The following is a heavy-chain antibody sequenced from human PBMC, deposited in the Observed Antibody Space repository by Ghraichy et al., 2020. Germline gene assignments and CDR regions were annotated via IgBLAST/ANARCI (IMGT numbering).Heavy chain of an antibody. CDR3: ARDGSVYYYDSSGFDY. J-gene: IGHJ4*02. CDR1: GGTFSSYA. CDR2: IIPIFGTA. V-gene: IGHV1-69*13. Sequence: SVKVSCKASGGTFSSYAISWVRQAPGQGLEWMGGIIPIFGTANYAQKFQGRVTITADESTSTAYMELSSLRSEDTAVYYCARDGSVYYYDSSGFDYWGQGTLVTVSS. D-gene: IGHD3-22*01.